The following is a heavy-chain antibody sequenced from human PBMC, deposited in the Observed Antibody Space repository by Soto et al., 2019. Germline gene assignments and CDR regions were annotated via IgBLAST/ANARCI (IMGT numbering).Heavy chain of an antibody. CDR1: GSSISSSNC. CDR3: ASSCRYFDWYPCRFDP. V-gene: IGHV4-28*01. CDR2: IYYSGTT. Sequence: PSETLSLTCAVSGSSISSSNCWGWIRQPPGKGLEWIGYIYYSGTTYYNPSLKSRVTMSVDTSKNQFSLKLTSVRAEDTAVYYCASSCRYFDWYPCRFDPWGQGTLVTVSS. J-gene: IGHJ5*02. D-gene: IGHD3-9*01.